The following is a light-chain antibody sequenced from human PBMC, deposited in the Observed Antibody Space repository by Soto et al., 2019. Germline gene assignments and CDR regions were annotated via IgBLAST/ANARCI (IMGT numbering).Light chain of an antibody. V-gene: IGLV2-18*02. CDR2: EVS. CDR3: SSYTSRSTVV. J-gene: IGLJ1*01. Sequence: QSALTQPPSVSGSPGQSVTISCTGTSSDVVSYNRVSWYQQFPGTAPRLMIYEVSKRPSGVPDRFSGSKSGNTASLTISGLQAEDEADYYCSSYTSRSTVVFGTGTKLTVL. CDR1: SSDVVSYNR.